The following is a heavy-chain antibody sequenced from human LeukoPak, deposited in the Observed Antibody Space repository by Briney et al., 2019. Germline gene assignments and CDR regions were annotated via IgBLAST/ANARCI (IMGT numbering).Heavy chain of an antibody. CDR2: ISGSGGST. J-gene: IGHJ4*02. D-gene: IGHD3-22*01. CDR3: ARRSVILTYYYDSSGLSYFDY. Sequence: GGSLRLSCAASGLTFSSYAMSWVRQAPGKGLEWVSAISGSGGSTYYADSVKGRFTISRDNSKNTLYLQMNCLRAEDTAVYYCARRSVILTYYYDSSGLSYFDYWGQGTLVTVSS. V-gene: IGHV3-23*01. CDR1: GLTFSSYA.